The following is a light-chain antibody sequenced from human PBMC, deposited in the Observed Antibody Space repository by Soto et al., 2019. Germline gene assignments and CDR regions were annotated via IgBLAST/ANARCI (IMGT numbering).Light chain of an antibody. CDR3: QQYGRPWT. CDR1: QSGSSSY. V-gene: IGKV3-20*01. Sequence: EIVLTQSPGTLSLSPGERATLSCRASQSGSSSYLAWYQQKPGQAPRLLIYGASSRATGIPDRFSGSGSGTGFTLTITRLEPEDFAVYYCQQYGRPWTFGQGTKVEIK. J-gene: IGKJ1*01. CDR2: GAS.